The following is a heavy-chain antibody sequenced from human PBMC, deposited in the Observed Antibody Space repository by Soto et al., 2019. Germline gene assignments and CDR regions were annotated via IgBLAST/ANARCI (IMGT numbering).Heavy chain of an antibody. CDR3: ARAGSPSGYSYGYYYYYMDV. V-gene: IGHV4-31*03. J-gene: IGHJ6*03. CDR2: IYYSGST. D-gene: IGHD5-18*01. Sequence: SETLSLTCTVSGGSISSGGYYWSWIRQHPGKGLEGIGYIYYSGSTYYNPSLKSRVTISVDTSKNQFSLKLSSVTAADTAVYYCARAGSPSGYSYGYYYYYMDVWGKGTTVTVSS. CDR1: GGSISSGGYY.